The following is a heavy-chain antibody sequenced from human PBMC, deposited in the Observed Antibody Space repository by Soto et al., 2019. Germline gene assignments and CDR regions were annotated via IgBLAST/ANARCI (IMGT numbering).Heavy chain of an antibody. CDR2: IYWDDDK. J-gene: IGHJ4*02. D-gene: IGHD2-15*01. V-gene: IGHV2-5*02. Sequence: SGPTLVNPTHTPTLTCPFSVFSLSTRVVGVGWIRQPPGKALEWLALIYWDDDKRYSPSLKSRLTITKDTSKNQVVLTMTNMDPVGTATYYCAHLLLAPDYWGQGTLVNV. CDR1: VFSLSTRVVG. CDR3: AHLLLAPDY.